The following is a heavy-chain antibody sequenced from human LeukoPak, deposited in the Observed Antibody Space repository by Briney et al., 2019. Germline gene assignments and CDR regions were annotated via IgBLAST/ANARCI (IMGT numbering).Heavy chain of an antibody. CDR3: ARAEQQLPRALFDI. J-gene: IGHJ3*02. CDR2: INPNSGGT. D-gene: IGHD6-13*01. V-gene: IGHV1-2*02. Sequence: ASVTVSCKASGYTFTGYYMHWVRQAPGQGLEWMGWINPNSGGTNYAQKFQGRVTMTRDTSISTAYMELSRLRSDDTAVYYCARAEQQLPRALFDIWGQGTMVTVFS. CDR1: GYTFTGYY.